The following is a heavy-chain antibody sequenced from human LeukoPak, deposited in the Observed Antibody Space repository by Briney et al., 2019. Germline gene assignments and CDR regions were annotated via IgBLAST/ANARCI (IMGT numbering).Heavy chain of an antibody. CDR3: ARVEMATISSTSYFDY. Sequence: GGSLRLSCAASGFTFSSYAMSWVRLAPGKGLEWVSAISGSGGSTYYADSVKGRFTISRDNSKNTLYLQMSSLRAEDTAVYFCARVEMATISSTSYFDYWGQGTLVTVSS. J-gene: IGHJ4*02. D-gene: IGHD5-24*01. V-gene: IGHV3-23*01. CDR1: GFTFSSYA. CDR2: ISGSGGST.